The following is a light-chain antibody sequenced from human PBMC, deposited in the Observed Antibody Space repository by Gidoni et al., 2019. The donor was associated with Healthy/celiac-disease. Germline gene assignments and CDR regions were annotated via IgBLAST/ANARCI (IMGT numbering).Light chain of an antibody. CDR2: GAS. J-gene: IGKJ3*01. CDR1: QSVCSSY. V-gene: IGKV3-20*01. Sequence: EIELTQSPGTLSLSPGERATLSCRASQSVCSSYLAWYQQKPGQAPRLLIYGASSRATGIPDRFSGSGSGTDFTLTISRLEPEDFAVYYCQQYGSSPPFTFGPXTKVDIK. CDR3: QQYGSSPPFT.